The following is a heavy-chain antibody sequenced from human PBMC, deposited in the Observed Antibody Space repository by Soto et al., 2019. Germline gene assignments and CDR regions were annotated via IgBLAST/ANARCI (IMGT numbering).Heavy chain of an antibody. J-gene: IGHJ6*02. CDR2: IIPLFGTA. Sequence: SVKVSCKASRVAFSKFIVTWVRQAPGLGLEWVGGIIPLFGTANYAQKFQGRVTITADESTSTSYMEVNNLRSEDTAVYYCAKVRYSSPMGYYYGMDVWGQGTTVTVSS. D-gene: IGHD6-19*01. CDR1: RVAFSKFI. V-gene: IGHV1-69*13. CDR3: AKVRYSSPMGYYYGMDV.